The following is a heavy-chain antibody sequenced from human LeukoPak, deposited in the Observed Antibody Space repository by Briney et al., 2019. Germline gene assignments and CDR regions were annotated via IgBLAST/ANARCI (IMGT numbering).Heavy chain of an antibody. D-gene: IGHD6-13*01. Sequence: GASVKVSCKASGGTFSSYAISWVRQAPGQGLEWMGGIIPIFGTANYAQKFQGRVTITADKSTSTAYMELSSLRSEDTAVYYCARDIAAAAWDTWGQGTLVTVSS. CDR2: IIPIFGTA. CDR1: GGTFSSYA. V-gene: IGHV1-69*06. J-gene: IGHJ4*02. CDR3: ARDIAAAAWDT.